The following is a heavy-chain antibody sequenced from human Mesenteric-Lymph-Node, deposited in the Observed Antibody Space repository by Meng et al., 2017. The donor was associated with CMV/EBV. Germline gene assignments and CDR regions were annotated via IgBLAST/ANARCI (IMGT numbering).Heavy chain of an antibody. J-gene: IGHJ4*02. Sequence: SAKVSCKASGGTFTSYVISWVRQAPGHGLEWMGRIIPILNTANYAQKFQGRVTITADKSTSTAYMELISLSSEDSAVYYCARETDIVVAPSYYFDSWGQGTLVTVSS. CDR1: GGTFTSYV. CDR3: ARETDIVVAPSYYFDS. D-gene: IGHD2-2*01. CDR2: IIPILNTA. V-gene: IGHV1-69*04.